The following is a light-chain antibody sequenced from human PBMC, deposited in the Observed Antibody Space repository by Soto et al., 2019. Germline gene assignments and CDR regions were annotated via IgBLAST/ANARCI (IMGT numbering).Light chain of an antibody. CDR2: KAS. Sequence: DIQMTQSPSTLSASVGDRVTITCRASQSISDWLAWYQQKPGKAPKLLIYKASNLKSGVPSRFSGSGSGTEFTLTISSLQPDDYATYYCQEYNTHSRYSFGQGTKLEIK. V-gene: IGKV1-5*03. CDR3: QEYNTHSRYS. J-gene: IGKJ2*03. CDR1: QSISDW.